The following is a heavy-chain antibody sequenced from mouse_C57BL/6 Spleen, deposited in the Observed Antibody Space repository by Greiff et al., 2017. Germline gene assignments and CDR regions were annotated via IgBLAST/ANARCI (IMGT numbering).Heavy chain of an antibody. J-gene: IGHJ2*01. D-gene: IGHD2-4*01. CDR2: IYPGDGDT. Sequence: VQLQQSGAELVKPGASVTISCKASGYAFSSYWMNWVKQRPGKGLEWIGQIYPGDGDTNYNGKFKGKATLTADKSSSTAYMQLSSLTSEDSAVYFCARGGYDYVYFDYWGKGTTLTVSS. CDR1: GYAFSSYW. CDR3: ARGGYDYVYFDY. V-gene: IGHV1-80*01.